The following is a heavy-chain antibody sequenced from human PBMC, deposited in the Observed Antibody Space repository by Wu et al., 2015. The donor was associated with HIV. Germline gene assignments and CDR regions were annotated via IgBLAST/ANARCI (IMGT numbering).Heavy chain of an antibody. V-gene: IGHV1-69*15. D-gene: IGHD4-17*01. CDR2: IIPVLGTT. CDR1: GDGFTSYA. J-gene: IGHJ4*02. CDR3: ARDAPAGPPPIDGDFDYLDL. Sequence: QVQLVQFGAEVKKPGSSVKITCKASGDGFTSYAVSWVRQAPGQGLEWMGRIIPVLGTTYRAQKLQGRVTFTADESTGTAYMEVSSLRSDDTAVFYCARDAPAGPPPIDGDFDYLDLWGQGTLVHRLL.